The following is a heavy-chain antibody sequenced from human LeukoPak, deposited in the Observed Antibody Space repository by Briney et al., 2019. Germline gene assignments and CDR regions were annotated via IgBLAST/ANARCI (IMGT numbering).Heavy chain of an antibody. CDR1: AGSISSYY. Sequence: SETLSLTCTVSAGSISSYYWSWIRQPAGEGLEWIGRIYTSGGTNYNPSLKSRVTMSVDTSKNQFSLKLSSVTAADTAVYYCARDSGSGYDLRAAYFDYWGQGTLVTVSS. J-gene: IGHJ4*02. D-gene: IGHD5-12*01. CDR3: ARDSGSGYDLRAAYFDY. V-gene: IGHV4-4*07. CDR2: IYTSGGT.